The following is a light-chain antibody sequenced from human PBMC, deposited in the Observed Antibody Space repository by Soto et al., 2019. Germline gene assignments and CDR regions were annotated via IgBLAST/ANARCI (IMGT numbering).Light chain of an antibody. Sequence: EIVMTQSTATLSVSPGERATLSCRASQSVSSNLAWYQQKPGQAPRLLIYGASTRATGIPARFSGSGSGTEFTLTISSLQSEDFAVYYCQQYNNWPPAYTFSQRTKLEIK. CDR3: QQYNNWPPAYT. CDR2: GAS. J-gene: IGKJ2*01. V-gene: IGKV3-15*01. CDR1: QSVSSN.